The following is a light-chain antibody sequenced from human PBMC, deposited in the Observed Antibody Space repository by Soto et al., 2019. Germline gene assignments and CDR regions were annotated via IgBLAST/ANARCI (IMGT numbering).Light chain of an antibody. V-gene: IGKV3-15*01. CDR3: QQYNTWPHT. CDR1: QSVNIN. Sequence: EIVMTQSPGTLSVSPGGRATLSCRASQSVNINLAWYQHKPGQSPRLLVYGSSTRATGLPARFSGRGSGTEFTLTISSLHFEDFAVYYCQQYNTWPHTFGQGTKVDIK. CDR2: GSS. J-gene: IGKJ2*01.